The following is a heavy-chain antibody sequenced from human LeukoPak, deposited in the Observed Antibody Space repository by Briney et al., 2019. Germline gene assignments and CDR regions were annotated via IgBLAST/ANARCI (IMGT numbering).Heavy chain of an antibody. CDR3: TRDCSGSRCYEEMDY. D-gene: IGHD2-15*01. CDR1: GFTFGDYA. CDR2: IRSKAFGATT. V-gene: IGHV3-49*04. Sequence: PGRSLRLSCKASGFTFGDYAMSWVRQAPGKGLEGVGFIRSKAFGATTDYAASVKGRFTVSRDDSKSIAYLQMNSLKTEDTAVYYCTRDCSGSRCYEEMDYWGQGTLVTVSS. J-gene: IGHJ4*02.